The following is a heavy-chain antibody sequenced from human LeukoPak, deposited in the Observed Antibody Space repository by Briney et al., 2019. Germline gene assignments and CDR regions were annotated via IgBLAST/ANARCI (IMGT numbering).Heavy chain of an antibody. CDR3: ARGPSVGSGWSPDY. CDR1: GFTFKNYE. D-gene: IGHD6-19*01. J-gene: IGHJ4*02. CDR2: ISSSGSPI. Sequence: QPGGSLRLPCAASGFTFKNYEMNWVRQAPGKGLEWVSYISSSGSPIYYADSLKGRFTISRDNAKNSLYLQMNSLRAEDTAVYYCARGPSVGSGWSPDYWGQGTLVTVSS. V-gene: IGHV3-48*03.